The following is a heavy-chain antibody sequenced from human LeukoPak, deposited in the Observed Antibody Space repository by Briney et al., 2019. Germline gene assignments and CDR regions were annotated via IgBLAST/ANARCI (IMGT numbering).Heavy chain of an antibody. V-gene: IGHV4-59*08. CDR2: IYYSGST. D-gene: IGHD3-16*02. Sequence: SETLSLTCTVSGGPISSYYWSWIRQPPGKGLEWIGYIYYSGSTNYNPSLKSRVTISVDTSKNQFSLKLSSVTAADTAVYYCASLYYDYVWGSYPNDAFDIWGQGTMVTVSS. J-gene: IGHJ3*02. CDR1: GGPISSYY. CDR3: ASLYYDYVWGSYPNDAFDI.